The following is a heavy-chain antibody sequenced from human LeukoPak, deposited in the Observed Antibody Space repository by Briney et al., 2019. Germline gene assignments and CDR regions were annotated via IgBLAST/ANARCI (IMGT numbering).Heavy chain of an antibody. D-gene: IGHD2-15*01. Sequence: GASVKVSCKASGYTLTGYYMHWVRQAPGQGLEWMGWINPNSGGTNYAQKFQGRVTMTRDTSISTAYMELSRLRSDDTAVYYCARVPYCSGGSCYMDWFDPWGQGTLVTVSS. CDR2: INPNSGGT. V-gene: IGHV1-2*02. CDR3: ARVPYCSGGSCYMDWFDP. J-gene: IGHJ5*02. CDR1: GYTLTGYY.